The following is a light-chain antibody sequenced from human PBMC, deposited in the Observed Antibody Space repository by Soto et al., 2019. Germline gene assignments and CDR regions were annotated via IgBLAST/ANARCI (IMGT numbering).Light chain of an antibody. Sequence: EIVLTQSPGTLSLSPGERATLSCRASQSVSSSSLAWYQQKPGQAPRLLIYGASSRATGIPDRFSGSGSGTDFTITISRLEPEDFAVYYCQQYGSSPPMYTFGQGTKVEIK. J-gene: IGKJ2*01. CDR1: QSVSSSS. V-gene: IGKV3-20*01. CDR3: QQYGSSPPMYT. CDR2: GAS.